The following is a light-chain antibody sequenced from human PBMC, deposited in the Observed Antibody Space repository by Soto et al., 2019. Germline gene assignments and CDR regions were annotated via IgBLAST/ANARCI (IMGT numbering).Light chain of an antibody. V-gene: IGKV3-11*01. CDR2: DAS. CDR1: QSVSIY. Sequence: EIMLTQSPATLSLSPGERATLSCRASQSVSIYLAWYQQKPGQAPRLLIYDASNRATGIPARFSGSGSGTDFSLTISSLESEDFAVYYCQQRRNWPLTFGGGTKVEIK. J-gene: IGKJ4*01. CDR3: QQRRNWPLT.